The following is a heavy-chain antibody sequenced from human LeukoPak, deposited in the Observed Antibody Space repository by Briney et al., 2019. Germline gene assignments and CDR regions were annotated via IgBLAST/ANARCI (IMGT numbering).Heavy chain of an antibody. V-gene: IGHV1-18*01. D-gene: IGHD3-16*01. CDR2: ISAYNGNT. Sequence: ASVKVSCKASGYTLTSYGISWVRQAPGQGLEWMGWISAYNGNTNYAQKLQGRVTMTTDTSTSTAYMELRSLRSDDTAVYYCARGKFRLSDSWFDPWGQGTLVTVSS. J-gene: IGHJ5*02. CDR1: GYTLTSYG. CDR3: ARGKFRLSDSWFDP.